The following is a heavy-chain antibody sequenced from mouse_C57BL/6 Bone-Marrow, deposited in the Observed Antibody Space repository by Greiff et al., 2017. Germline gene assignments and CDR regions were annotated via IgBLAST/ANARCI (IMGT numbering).Heavy chain of an antibody. CDR1: GFTFSSYT. Sequence: EVQWVESGGGLVKPGGSLKLSCAASGFTFSSYTMSWVRQTPEKRLEWVATISGGGGNTYYPDSVKGRFTISRDNAKNTLYLQMSSLRSEDTALYYCAKRRGYFDVWGTGTTVTVSS. CDR3: AKRRGYFDV. V-gene: IGHV5-9*01. CDR2: ISGGGGNT. J-gene: IGHJ1*03.